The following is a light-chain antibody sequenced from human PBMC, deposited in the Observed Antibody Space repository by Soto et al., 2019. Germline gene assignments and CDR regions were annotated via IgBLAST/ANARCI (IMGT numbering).Light chain of an antibody. J-gene: IGLJ3*02. Sequence: QSVLTQPPSVSGAPGQRVTISCTGGSSNIGAGHDVHWYQQVPGAAPKLLIYGNYNRPSGVPDRFSGSKAGTSASLAITGLQADDEADYYCAAWDDSLNAWVFGGGTKVTVL. V-gene: IGLV1-40*01. CDR1: SSNIGAGHD. CDR3: AAWDDSLNAWV. CDR2: GNY.